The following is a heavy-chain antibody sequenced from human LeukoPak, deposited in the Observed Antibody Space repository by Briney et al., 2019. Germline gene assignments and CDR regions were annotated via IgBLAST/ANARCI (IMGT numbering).Heavy chain of an antibody. CDR3: ARGFGSGSHTWFDP. D-gene: IGHD3-10*01. V-gene: IGHV3-23*01. J-gene: IGHJ5*02. CDR1: GFTFSSYA. Sequence: PGGSLRLSCAASGFTFSSYAMSWVRQAPGKGLEWVSAISGSGGSTYYADSVKGRFTISRDNAKNSLYLQMNSLRAEDTAVYYCARGFGSGSHTWFDPWGQGTLVTVSS. CDR2: ISGSGGST.